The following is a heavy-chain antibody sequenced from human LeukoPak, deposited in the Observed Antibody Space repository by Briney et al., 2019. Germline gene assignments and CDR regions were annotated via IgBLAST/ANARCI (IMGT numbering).Heavy chain of an antibody. CDR2: IYTSGST. CDR3: ARRQYYYGSGSYYNSPLSWFDP. V-gene: IGHV4-61*02. Sequence: SETPSLTCAVYGGSISSGSYYWSWIRQPAGKGLEWIGRIYTSGSTNYNPSLKSRVTISVDTSKNQFSLKLSSVTAADTAVYYCARRQYYYGSGSYYNSPLSWFDPWGQGTLVTVSS. CDR1: GGSISSGSYY. J-gene: IGHJ5*02. D-gene: IGHD3-10*01.